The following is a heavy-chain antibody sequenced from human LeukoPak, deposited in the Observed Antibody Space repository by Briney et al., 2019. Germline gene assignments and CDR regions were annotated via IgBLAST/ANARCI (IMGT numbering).Heavy chain of an antibody. J-gene: IGHJ4*02. V-gene: IGHV3-21*01. D-gene: IGHD4-23*01. CDR1: GFTFDHYR. CDR2: INSLSTYI. CDR3: ARGATVESDY. Sequence: GGSLRLSCVASGFTFDHYRMNWVRQAPGKGLEWVSSINSLSTYIYYTDSVKGRFTVSRDNAKNSLYLQMNSLRAEDTAIYYCARGATVESDYWGQGTLVTVSS.